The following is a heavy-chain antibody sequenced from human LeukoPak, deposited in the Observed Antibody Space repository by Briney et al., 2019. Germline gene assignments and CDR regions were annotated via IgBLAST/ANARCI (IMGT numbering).Heavy chain of an antibody. CDR1: GFTFSGYA. CDR2: ISGSGGST. V-gene: IGHV3-23*01. D-gene: IGHD6-6*01. Sequence: PGGSLRLSCAASGFTFSGYAMSWVRQAPGKGLEWVSAISGSGGSTYYADSVKGRFTISRDNSKNTLYLQMNSLRAEDTAVYYCASSSSGDYYYYYMDVWGKGTTVTVSS. J-gene: IGHJ6*03. CDR3: ASSSSGDYYYYYMDV.